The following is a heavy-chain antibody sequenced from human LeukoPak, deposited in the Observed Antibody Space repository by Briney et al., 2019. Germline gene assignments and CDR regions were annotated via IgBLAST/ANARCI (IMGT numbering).Heavy chain of an antibody. CDR3: ARDHVYGGADY. CDR2: IWYDGSNK. Sequence: PGRSLRLSCAASGFTFSSYGMHWVRQAPGKGLEWVAVIWYDGSNKYYADSVKGRFTISRDNSNNTLYLQMSSLRTEDTALYYCARDHVYGGADYWGQGTLVTVSS. V-gene: IGHV3-33*01. CDR1: GFTFSSYG. D-gene: IGHD5/OR15-5a*01. J-gene: IGHJ4*02.